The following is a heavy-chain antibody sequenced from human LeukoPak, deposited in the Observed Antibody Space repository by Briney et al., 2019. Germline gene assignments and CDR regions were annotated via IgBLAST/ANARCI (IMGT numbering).Heavy chain of an antibody. Sequence: GGSLRLSCAASGFTFDDYAMHWVRQAPGKGLEWVSGISWNSGSIGYADSVKGRFTISRDNAKNSLYLQMNSLRAEDTALYYCAKGYDSSILAIDHWGQGTLVTVSS. V-gene: IGHV3-9*01. D-gene: IGHD3-22*01. CDR3: AKGYDSSILAIDH. CDR2: ISWNSGSI. J-gene: IGHJ4*02. CDR1: GFTFDDYA.